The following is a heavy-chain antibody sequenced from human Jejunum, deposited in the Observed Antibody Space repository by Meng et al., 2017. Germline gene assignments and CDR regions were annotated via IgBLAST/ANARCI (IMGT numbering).Heavy chain of an antibody. CDR2: ITASGGTS. CDR1: GFIFSEYA. V-gene: IGHV3-23*01. Sequence: GGSLRLSCTASGFIFSEYAMTWVRQAPGKGLECVSTITASGGTSDYSGSVQGRFSISRDNSKNTLYLEMNTLRVEDTALYYCAKRPSTGYDFWSGFLDSWGQGTLVTVSS. D-gene: IGHD3-3*01. CDR3: AKRPSTGYDFWSGFLDS. J-gene: IGHJ4*02.